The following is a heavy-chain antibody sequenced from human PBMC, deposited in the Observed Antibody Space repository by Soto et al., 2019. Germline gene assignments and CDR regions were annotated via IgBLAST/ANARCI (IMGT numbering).Heavy chain of an antibody. CDR1: GGSFSGYY. V-gene: IGHV4-34*01. CDR2: INHSGST. J-gene: IGHJ3*02. Sequence: SETLSLTCAVDGGSFSGYYWSWIRQPPGKGLEWIGKINHSGSTNYNPSLKSRVTISVDTSKNQFSLKLSSVTAADTAVYYCARRGDFYDTSGDAFDIWGQGTMVT. D-gene: IGHD3-22*01. CDR3: ARRGDFYDTSGDAFDI.